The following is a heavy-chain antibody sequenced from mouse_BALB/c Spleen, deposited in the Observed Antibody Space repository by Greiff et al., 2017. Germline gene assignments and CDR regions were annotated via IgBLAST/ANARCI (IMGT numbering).Heavy chain of an antibody. CDR1: GYTFTSYW. Sequence: QVQLKESGAELAKPGASVKMSCKASGYTFTSYWMHWVKQRPGQGLEWIGYINPSTGYTEYNQKFKDKATLTADKSSSTAYMQLSSLTSEDSAVYYSAHLWPRLGFAYWGQGTLVTVSA. V-gene: IGHV1-7*01. CDR2: INPSTGYT. D-gene: IGHD2-2*01. CDR3: AHLWPRLGFAY. J-gene: IGHJ3*01.